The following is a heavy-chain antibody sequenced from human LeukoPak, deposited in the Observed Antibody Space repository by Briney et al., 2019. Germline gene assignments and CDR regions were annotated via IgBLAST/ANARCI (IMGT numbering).Heavy chain of an antibody. CDR1: GYTFTELA. V-gene: IGHV1-24*01. CDR3: ATQVCRENSCYSSLDF. J-gene: IGHJ4*02. D-gene: IGHD2-15*01. Sequence: ASVKVSCKVSGYTFTELAMHWVRQAPGKGLEWLGGFDPDAGQTIYGQKFQGRLTMTEDTSTDTAFMDLSSLRSEDTAVYYCATQVCRENSCYSSLDFWGQGTLVTVSS. CDR2: FDPDAGQT.